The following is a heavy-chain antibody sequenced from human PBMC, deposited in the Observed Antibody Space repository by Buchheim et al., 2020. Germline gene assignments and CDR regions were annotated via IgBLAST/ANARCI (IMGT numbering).Heavy chain of an antibody. V-gene: IGHV4-59*01. CDR1: GGSISSYY. D-gene: IGHD5-12*01. J-gene: IGHJ4*02. CDR3: ARGGYGTFDY. Sequence: QVQLQESGPGLVKPSETLSLTCTVSGGSISSYYWNWIRQPPGKGLEWIGYIDYSGSSNHNPSLKSRITISADTSKHQFSLNLSSVTAADTAVYYCARGGYGTFDYWGQGTL. CDR2: IDYSGSS.